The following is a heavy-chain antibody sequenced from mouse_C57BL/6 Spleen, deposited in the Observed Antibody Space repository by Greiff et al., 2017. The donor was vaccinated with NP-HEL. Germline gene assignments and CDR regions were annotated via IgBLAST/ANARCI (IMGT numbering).Heavy chain of an antibody. V-gene: IGHV1-64*01. D-gene: IGHD4-1*01. CDR1: GYTFTSYW. J-gene: IGHJ2*01. Sequence: QVQLQQPGAELVKPGASVKLSCKASGYTFTSYWMHWVKQRPGQGLEWIGMIHPNSGSTNYNEKFKSKATLTVDKSSSTAYMQLSSLTSEDSAVYYCARSRELAYFDYWGQGTTLTVSS. CDR2: IHPNSGST. CDR3: ARSRELAYFDY.